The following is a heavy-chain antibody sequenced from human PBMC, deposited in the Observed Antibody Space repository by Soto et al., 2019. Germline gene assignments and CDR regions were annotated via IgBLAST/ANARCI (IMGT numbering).Heavy chain of an antibody. J-gene: IGHJ4*02. CDR1: GFTFSSYA. CDR3: ASPVTTDLGFDY. V-gene: IGHV3-30-3*01. D-gene: IGHD4-17*01. CDR2: ISYDGSNK. Sequence: GGSLRLSCAASGFTFSSYAMHWVRQAPGKGLEWVAVISYDGSNKYYADSVKGRFTISRDNSKNTLYLQMNSLRAEDTAVYYCASPVTTDLGFDYWGQGTLVTVSS.